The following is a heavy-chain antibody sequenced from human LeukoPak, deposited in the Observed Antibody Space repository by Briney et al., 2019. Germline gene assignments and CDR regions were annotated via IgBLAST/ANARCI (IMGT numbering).Heavy chain of an antibody. Sequence: SVKVSCKASGGTFSSYAISWVRQAPGQGLEWMGGIIPIFGTANYAQKFQGRVTITTDESTSTAYMELSSLRSEDTAVYYCATASRIAVVLYYFDYWGRGTLVTVSS. CDR1: GGTFSSYA. J-gene: IGHJ4*02. CDR2: IIPIFGTA. V-gene: IGHV1-69*05. D-gene: IGHD6-19*01. CDR3: ATASRIAVVLYYFDY.